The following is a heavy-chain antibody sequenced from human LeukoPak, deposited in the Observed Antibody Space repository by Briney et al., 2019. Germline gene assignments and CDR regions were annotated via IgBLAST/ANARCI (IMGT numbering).Heavy chain of an antibody. CDR2: IYSGGTT. D-gene: IGHD5-18*01. J-gene: IGHJ4*02. Sequence: GGSLRLSCAATGFTLTGYGMHWVRQAPGKGLEWVSIIYSGGTTYYADSVKGRFTISRDNSKNTLYLQMNSLRAEDTAVYYCATKRGYSYGLDYWGQGTLVTVSS. CDR3: ATKRGYSYGLDY. V-gene: IGHV3-53*01. CDR1: GFTLTGYG.